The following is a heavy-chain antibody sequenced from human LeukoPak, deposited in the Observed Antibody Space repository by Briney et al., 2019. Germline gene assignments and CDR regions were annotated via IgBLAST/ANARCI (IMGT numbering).Heavy chain of an antibody. CDR2: ISSSSSYI. CDR3: ARDEAYYDSSGYNPINY. D-gene: IGHD3-22*01. CDR1: GFTFSSYS. J-gene: IGHJ4*02. V-gene: IGHV3-21*01. Sequence: GGSLRLSCAASGFTFSSYSMNWVRQAPGKGLEWVSSISSSSSYIYYADSVKGRFTISRDNAKNSLYLQMNSLRAEDTAVYYRARDEAYYDSSGYNPINYWGQGTLVTVSS.